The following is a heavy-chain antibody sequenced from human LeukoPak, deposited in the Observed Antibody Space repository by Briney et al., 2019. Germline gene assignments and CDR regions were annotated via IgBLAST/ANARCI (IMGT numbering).Heavy chain of an antibody. V-gene: IGHV3-33*01. D-gene: IGHD2-21*02. Sequence: GGSLRLSCAASGFTFSTYGLHWVRQAPGKGLEWVAIIWYDGSTKYYADSVKGRFTISRDNSKRTLYLEMNSLGADDTAVYYCATETATANFDYWGQGTLVTVSS. J-gene: IGHJ4*02. CDR1: GFTFSTYG. CDR3: ATETATANFDY. CDR2: IWYDGSTK.